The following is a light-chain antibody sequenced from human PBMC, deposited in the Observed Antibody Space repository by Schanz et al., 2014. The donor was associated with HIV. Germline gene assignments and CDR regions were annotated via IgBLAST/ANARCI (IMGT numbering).Light chain of an antibody. CDR1: SSDVGGYNY. CDR2: DVN. CDR3: CSYAGSSTFVV. J-gene: IGLJ2*01. V-gene: IGLV2-14*03. Sequence: QSALTQPASVSGSPGQSITIPCTGTSSDVGGYNYVAWHQQHPGKAPKLMIYDVNNRPSGVSDRFSGSKSGNTASLTISGLQADDEADYYCCSYAGSSTFVVFGGGTKLTVL.